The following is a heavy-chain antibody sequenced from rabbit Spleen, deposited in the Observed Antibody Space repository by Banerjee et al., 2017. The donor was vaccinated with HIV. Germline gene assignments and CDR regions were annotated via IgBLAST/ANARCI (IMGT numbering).Heavy chain of an antibody. CDR3: VRDQAGDADYGPYYLNL. CDR1: GIDFSNYA. J-gene: IGHJ4*01. CDR2: IYPSFGVA. V-gene: IGHV1S47*01. D-gene: IGHD2-1*01. Sequence: ELVESGGGLVQAGESLKLSCKASGIDFSNYAMIWVRQAPGKGPEWIAYIYPSFGVANYANSVRGRFTISSDSAQNTLYLQLSSLTAADTATYFCVRDQAGDADYGPYYLNLWGQGTLVTVS.